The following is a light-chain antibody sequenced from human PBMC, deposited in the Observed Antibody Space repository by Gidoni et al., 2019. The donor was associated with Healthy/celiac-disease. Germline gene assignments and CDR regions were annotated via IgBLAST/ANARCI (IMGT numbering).Light chain of an antibody. CDR3: QQLNSYPLLT. Sequence: DIQSPQPPSFLSASVADRVTITRRATHGISSYVAWYQQKPGRAPKLLIYAASTLQSGVPSRFSGSGSGTEFTLTISSLQPEDFATYYCQQLNSYPLLTFGGGTKVEVK. CDR1: HGISSY. V-gene: IGKV1-9*01. J-gene: IGKJ4*01. CDR2: AAS.